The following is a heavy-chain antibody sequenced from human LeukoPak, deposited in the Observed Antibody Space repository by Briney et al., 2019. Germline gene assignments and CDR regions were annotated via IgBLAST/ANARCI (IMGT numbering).Heavy chain of an antibody. J-gene: IGHJ5*02. CDR2: IYHSGST. D-gene: IGHD4-17*01. Sequence: SETLSLTCTVSGYSISSGYYWGWIRQPPGKGLEWIGSIYHSGSTYYNPSLKSRVTISVDTSKNQFSLKLSSVTAADTAVYYCARVLATVTTGGFKAYDWFDPWGQGTLVTVSS. V-gene: IGHV4-38-2*02. CDR1: GYSISSGYY. CDR3: ARVLATVTTGGFKAYDWFDP.